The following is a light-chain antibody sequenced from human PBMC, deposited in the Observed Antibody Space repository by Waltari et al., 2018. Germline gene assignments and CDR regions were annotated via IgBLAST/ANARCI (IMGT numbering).Light chain of an antibody. Sequence: DIQMTQSPSSLSASAGNRVTITCRASQCISTYLNWYQQKPGKAPKRLIYAASSLESGVPSRFSGSGSGTDFTLTISSLQPEDFATYYCLQYNSNPWTFGQGTKVEIK. CDR1: QCISTY. V-gene: IGKV1-17*01. J-gene: IGKJ1*01. CDR3: LQYNSNPWT. CDR2: AAS.